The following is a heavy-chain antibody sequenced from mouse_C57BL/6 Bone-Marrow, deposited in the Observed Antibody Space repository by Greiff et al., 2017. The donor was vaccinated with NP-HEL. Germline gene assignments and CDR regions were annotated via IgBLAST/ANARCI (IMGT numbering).Heavy chain of an antibody. J-gene: IGHJ2*01. CDR2: SRNKANDYTT. CDR1: GFTFSDFY. D-gene: IGHD1-1*01. Sequence: EVQVVESGGGLVQSGRSLRLSCATSGFTFSDFYMEWVRQAPGKGLEWIAASRNKANDYTTEYSASVKGRFIVSRDTSQSILYLQMNALRAEDTAIYYCARDEGRYIDYWGQGTTLTVSS. CDR3: ARDEGRYIDY. V-gene: IGHV7-1*01.